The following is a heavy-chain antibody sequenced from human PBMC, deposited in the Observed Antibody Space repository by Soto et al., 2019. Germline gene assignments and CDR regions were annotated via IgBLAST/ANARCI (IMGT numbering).Heavy chain of an antibody. Sequence: QVQLQESGPGLVKPSGTLSLTCAVSGGSIDSPNWWTWVRQPPGKGLEWIGEIHHSGSTNYNPSLNRRVPMSVDTSDNQFSLRLTSVTAAATAIYYCASTRLSGGLAAVGFDYWGQGTLVTVSS. D-gene: IGHD6-13*01. J-gene: IGHJ4*02. CDR1: GGSIDSPNW. CDR2: IHHSGST. V-gene: IGHV4-4*02. CDR3: ASTRLSGGLAAVGFDY.